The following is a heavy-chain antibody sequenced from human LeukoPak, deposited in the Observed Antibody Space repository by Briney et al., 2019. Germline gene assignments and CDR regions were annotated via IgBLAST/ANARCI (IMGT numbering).Heavy chain of an antibody. Sequence: GGCLRLSCAASGFTFSSYEMNWVRQAPGKGLEWVSYISSSGSTIYYADSVKGRFTISGDNAKNSLYLQMNSLRAEDTAVYYCARALSTYQLGEYSYYYGMDVWGQGTTVTVSS. J-gene: IGHJ6*02. D-gene: IGHD2-2*01. CDR3: ARALSTYQLGEYSYYYGMDV. CDR1: GFTFSSYE. V-gene: IGHV3-48*03. CDR2: ISSSGSTI.